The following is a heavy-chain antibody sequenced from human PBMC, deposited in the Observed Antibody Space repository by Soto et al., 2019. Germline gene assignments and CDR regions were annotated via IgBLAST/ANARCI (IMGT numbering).Heavy chain of an antibody. CDR2: INPGYPAGRST. V-gene: IGHV1-46*01. Sequence: QVQLVQSGAEVKKPGASVKVSCKASGYTLTTFFMHWVRQAPGQGLEWMGVINPGYPAGRSTTYALKFQGIVTLATVTSTRTVYLALRRLRSDDTAVFYCARKATVARATTGMDVWGQGTTLTVSS. J-gene: IGHJ6*02. D-gene: IGHD1-26*01. CDR3: ARKATVARATTGMDV. CDR1: GYTLTTFF.